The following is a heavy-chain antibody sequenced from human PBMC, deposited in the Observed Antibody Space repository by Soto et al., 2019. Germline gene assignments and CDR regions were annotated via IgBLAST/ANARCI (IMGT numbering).Heavy chain of an antibody. J-gene: IGHJ4*02. D-gene: IGHD3-3*01. CDR1: GYTFTSYG. CDR2: ISAYNGNT. V-gene: IGHV1-18*01. CDR3: ARDLGNKFKTYYDFWSGYPDPFFDY. Sequence: GASVKVSCKASGYTFTSYGISWVRQAPGQGLEWMGWISAYNGNTNYAQKLQGRVTMTTDTSTSTAYMELRSLRSDDTAVYYCARDLGNKFKTYYDFWSGYPDPFFDYWGQGTLVTVSS.